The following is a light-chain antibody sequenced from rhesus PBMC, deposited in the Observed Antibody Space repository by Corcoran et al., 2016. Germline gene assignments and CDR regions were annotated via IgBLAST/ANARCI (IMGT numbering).Light chain of an antibody. V-gene: IGKV1-22*01. Sequence: DIQMTQSPSSLSASVGDTVPITCRASQGISSWLAWYQQKPGKAPKLLIYKESSLQSGVPSRFSGSGSGTYFTLTISSLQSEDFATYYCQQYSSRPLTFGGGTKVEIK. J-gene: IGKJ4*01. CDR1: QGISSW. CDR2: KES. CDR3: QQYSSRPLT.